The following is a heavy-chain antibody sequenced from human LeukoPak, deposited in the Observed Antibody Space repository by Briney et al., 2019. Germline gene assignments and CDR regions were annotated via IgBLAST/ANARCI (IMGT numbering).Heavy chain of an antibody. CDR3: ARVATGSYDWFDP. D-gene: IGHD3-10*01. CDR1: GFTVSSNY. Sequence: GGSLRLSCAASGFTVSSNYMSWVRQAPGKGLEWVSVIYSGGSTYYADSVKGRFTISRDNSKNTLYLQMNSLRAEDTAVYFCARVATGSYDWFDPWGQGTLVTVSS. CDR2: IYSGGST. J-gene: IGHJ5*02. V-gene: IGHV3-66*01.